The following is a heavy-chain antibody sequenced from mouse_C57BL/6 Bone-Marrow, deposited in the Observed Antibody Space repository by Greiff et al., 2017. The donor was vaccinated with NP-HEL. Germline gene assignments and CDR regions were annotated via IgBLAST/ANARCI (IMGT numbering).Heavy chain of an antibody. J-gene: IGHJ2*01. D-gene: IGHD2-5*01. V-gene: IGHV1-59*01. Sequence: QVQLQQPGAELVRPGTSVKLSCKASGYTFTSYWMHWVKQRPGQGLEWIGVIDPSDSYTNYNQKFKGKATLTVDTSSSTAYMQLSSLTSEDSAVYYCARTYSKGGYWGQGTTLTVSS. CDR2: IDPSDSYT. CDR1: GYTFTSYW. CDR3: ARTYSKGGY.